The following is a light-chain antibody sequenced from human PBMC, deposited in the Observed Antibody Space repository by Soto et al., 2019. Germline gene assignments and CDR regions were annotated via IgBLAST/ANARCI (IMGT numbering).Light chain of an antibody. J-gene: IGKJ5*01. CDR3: QQYENLPT. Sequence: DIQMTDSPSSLSSSVGYIFTITCQASQNINNYLNWYQQKPGRAPKLLIYDASNLEAGVPSRFRGSGSGTDFTFTISRLQPEDIATYYCQQYENLPTFGQGTRLEIK. V-gene: IGKV1-33*01. CDR2: DAS. CDR1: QNINNY.